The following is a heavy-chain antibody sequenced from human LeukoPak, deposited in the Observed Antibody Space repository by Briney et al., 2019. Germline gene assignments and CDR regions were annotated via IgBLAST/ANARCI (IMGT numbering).Heavy chain of an antibody. CDR1: GGSISSYY. Sequence: SETLSLTCTASGGSISSYYWSWIRQPAVKGLEWIGRIYTSGSTNYNPSLKSRVTMSVDTSKNQFSLKLSSVTAADTAVYYCARVVYANMVHWFDPWGQGTLVTVSS. D-gene: IGHD2-8*01. V-gene: IGHV4-4*07. J-gene: IGHJ5*02. CDR3: ARVVYANMVHWFDP. CDR2: IYTSGST.